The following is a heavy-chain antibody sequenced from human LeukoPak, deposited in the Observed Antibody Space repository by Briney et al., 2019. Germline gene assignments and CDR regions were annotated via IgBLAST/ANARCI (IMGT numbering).Heavy chain of an antibody. CDR3: ARVLRPMASQYYFDY. J-gene: IGHJ4*02. D-gene: IGHD3-10*01. V-gene: IGHV4-59*01. Sequence: SETLSLTCTISGDSIDVYYWSWIRQPPGKGLEWIGYIYYSGTTSYNPSLKTRVTISIDTSKNQFSLKLSSVTAADTAVYYCARVLRPMASQYYFDYWGQGTLVTVSS. CDR1: GDSIDVYY. CDR2: IYYSGTT.